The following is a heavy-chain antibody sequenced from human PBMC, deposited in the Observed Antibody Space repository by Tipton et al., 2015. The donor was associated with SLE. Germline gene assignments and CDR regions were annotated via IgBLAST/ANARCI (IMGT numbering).Heavy chain of an antibody. Sequence: SLRLSCAASGFIFSTYSMNWVRQAPGKGLEWVSSISSSSSYIYYADSLKGRFTISRDNAKNSLYLQMNSLRAEDTAMYYCARGSGAFDIWGQGTMVTVSS. CDR3: ARGSGAFDI. J-gene: IGHJ3*02. CDR2: ISSSSSYI. CDR1: GFIFSTYS. D-gene: IGHD1-26*01. V-gene: IGHV3-21*01.